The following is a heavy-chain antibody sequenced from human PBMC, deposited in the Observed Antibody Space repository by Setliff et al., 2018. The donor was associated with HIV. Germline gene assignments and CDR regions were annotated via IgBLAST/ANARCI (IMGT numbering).Heavy chain of an antibody. CDR1: GDTFNNCA. CDR3: ARYAASGTGWFDP. CDR2: SIPLFGTT. Sequence: SVKVSCKASGDTFNNCAVTWVRQAPGQGLEWMGGSIPLFGTTNYAQKFQGRVTMTTDTSTNTAYLELTSLRSDDTAVYYCARYAASGTGWFDPWGQGTQVTVSS. V-gene: IGHV1-69*05. J-gene: IGHJ5*02. D-gene: IGHD2-8*02.